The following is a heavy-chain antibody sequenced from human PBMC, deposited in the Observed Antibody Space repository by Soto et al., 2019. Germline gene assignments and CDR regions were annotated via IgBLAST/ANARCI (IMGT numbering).Heavy chain of an antibody. CDR3: ARSTSGWDDWYFDL. CDR2: IWYDGSNK. Sequence: QEQLVESGGGVVQPGRSLRLSCAASGFTFSSYGMHWVRQAPGKGMEWVAVIWYDGSNKYYVESVKGRFTISRDNSKNTLYLQMNSLRAEDTAVYYCARSTSGWDDWYFDLWGRGTLVTVSS. J-gene: IGHJ2*01. V-gene: IGHV3-33*01. D-gene: IGHD6-19*01. CDR1: GFTFSSYG.